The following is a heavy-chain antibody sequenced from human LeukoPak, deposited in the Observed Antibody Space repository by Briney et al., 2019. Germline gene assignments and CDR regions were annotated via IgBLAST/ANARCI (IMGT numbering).Heavy chain of an antibody. J-gene: IGHJ4*02. CDR3: ATDHIGRDYYDSSGYHAYFDY. V-gene: IGHV1-8*01. D-gene: IGHD3-22*01. CDR1: GYTFTSYD. Sequence: GASVKVSCKASGYTFTSYDINWVRQATGQGLEWMGWMNSNSGNTGYAQKFQGRVTMTRNTSISTAYMELSSLRSEDTAVYYCATDHIGRDYYDSSGYHAYFDYWGQGTLVTVSS. CDR2: MNSNSGNT.